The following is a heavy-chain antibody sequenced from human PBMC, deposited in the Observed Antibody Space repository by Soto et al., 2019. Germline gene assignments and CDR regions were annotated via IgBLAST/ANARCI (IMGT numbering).Heavy chain of an antibody. CDR2: IIPIFGTA. Sequence: GASVKVSCKASGGTFSSYAISWVRQAPGQGLEWMGGIIPIFGTANYAQKFQGRVTITADESTSTAYMELSSLRSEDTAVYYCARDGTSYSSSSISMYGMDVWGQGTTVTVSS. J-gene: IGHJ6*02. CDR3: ARDGTSYSSSSISMYGMDV. CDR1: GGTFSSYA. V-gene: IGHV1-69*13. D-gene: IGHD6-13*01.